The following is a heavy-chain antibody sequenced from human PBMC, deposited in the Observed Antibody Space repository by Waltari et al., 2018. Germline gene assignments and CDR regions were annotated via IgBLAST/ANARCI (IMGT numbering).Heavy chain of an antibody. CDR3: ARENEDYYDSSGIRGAFDI. CDR2: IYYSGST. Sequence: QVQLQESGPGLVKPSETLSLTCTVSGGSISSHYWSWIRQPPGKGLEWIGYIYYSGSTNYNPSLKSRVTISVDTSKNQFSLKLSSVTAADTAVYYCARENEDYYDSSGIRGAFDIWGQGTMVTVSS. CDR1: GGSISSHY. V-gene: IGHV4-59*11. J-gene: IGHJ3*02. D-gene: IGHD3-22*01.